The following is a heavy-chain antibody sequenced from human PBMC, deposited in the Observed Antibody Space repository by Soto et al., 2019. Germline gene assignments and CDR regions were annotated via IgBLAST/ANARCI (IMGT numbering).Heavy chain of an antibody. CDR2: ISYDGCNK. V-gene: IGHV3-30*18. CDR3: AKLWFGESNFDY. Sequence: QVQLVESGGGVVQPGRSLRLSCAASGFTFSSYGMHWVRQAPGKGLEWVAVISYDGCNKYYADSVKGRFTISRDNSKNTLYLQMNSLRAEDTAVYYCAKLWFGESNFDYWGQGTLVTVSS. CDR1: GFTFSSYG. J-gene: IGHJ4*02. D-gene: IGHD3-10*01.